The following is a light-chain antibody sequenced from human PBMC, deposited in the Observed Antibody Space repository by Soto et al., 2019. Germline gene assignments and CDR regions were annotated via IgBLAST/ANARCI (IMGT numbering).Light chain of an antibody. CDR1: QSVSTY. V-gene: IGKV3-11*01. J-gene: IGKJ4*01. CDR2: DVS. Sequence: EFVLTQSPATLSLSPGERATLSCRASQSVSTYLAWYQQKPGQAPRLLIYDVSNRATGIPARFSGSGSGTEFTLTISSLEPEDFAVYYCQQRGTFGGGTKVEIK. CDR3: QQRGT.